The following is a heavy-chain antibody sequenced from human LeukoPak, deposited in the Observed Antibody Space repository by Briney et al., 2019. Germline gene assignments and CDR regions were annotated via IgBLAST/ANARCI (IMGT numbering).Heavy chain of an antibody. CDR1: GFTLSSYS. D-gene: IGHD6-19*01. V-gene: IGHV3-21*01. CDR2: ISNSSSNT. Sequence: PGGSLRLSCAASGFTLSSYSMNWVRQAPGKGLEWVSFISNSSSNTYYADSVKGRFTISRDNAKNSLYLQMNSLRAEDTAVYYCARDGRVAVAWLDYWGEGTLVTVYS. CDR3: ARDGRVAVAWLDY. J-gene: IGHJ4*02.